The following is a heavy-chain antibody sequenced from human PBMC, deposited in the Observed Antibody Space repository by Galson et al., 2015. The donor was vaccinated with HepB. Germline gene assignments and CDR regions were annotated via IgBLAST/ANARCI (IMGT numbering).Heavy chain of an antibody. J-gene: IGHJ6*03. CDR2: IIPIFGTA. V-gene: IGHV1-69*01. D-gene: IGHD2-2*02. CDR1: GGTFSSYA. CDR3: ASGLPIVGVPAAIRAYYYYMDV. Sequence: SCKASGGTFSSYAISWVRQAPGQRLEWMGGIIPIFGTANYAQKFQGRVTITADESTSTAYMELSSLRSEDTAVYYCASGLPIVGVPAAIRAYYYYMDVWGKGTTVTVSS.